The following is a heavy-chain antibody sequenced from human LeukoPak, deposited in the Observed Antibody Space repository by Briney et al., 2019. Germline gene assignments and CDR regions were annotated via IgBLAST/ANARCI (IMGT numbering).Heavy chain of an antibody. CDR2: IYHSGST. CDR1: GGSMSSTKW. V-gene: IGHV4-4*02. D-gene: IGHD1-14*01. Sequence: PSETLSLTCAVSGGSMSSTKWRSWVRQPPRKGLEWIGEIYHSGSTNYNLSLKSRLTISVDKSKNQVSLNLTSVTAADTAVYYCATSMVMNHYCFDYWAQGTLVTVSS. CDR3: ATSMVMNHYCFDY. J-gene: IGHJ4*02.